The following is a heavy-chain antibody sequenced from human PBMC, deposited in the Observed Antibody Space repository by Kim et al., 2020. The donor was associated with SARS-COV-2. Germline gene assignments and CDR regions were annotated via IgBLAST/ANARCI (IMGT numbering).Heavy chain of an antibody. V-gene: IGHV3-30*18. CDR3: AKAQPPGTIDY. J-gene: IGHJ4*02. Sequence: GGSLRLSCAASGFTFSSYGMHWVRQAPGKGLEWVAVISYDGSNKYYADSVKGRFTISRDNSKNTLYLRLNSLRAEDTAVYYCAKAQPPGTIDYWGQGTL. D-gene: IGHD1-1*01. CDR1: GFTFSSYG. CDR2: ISYDGSNK.